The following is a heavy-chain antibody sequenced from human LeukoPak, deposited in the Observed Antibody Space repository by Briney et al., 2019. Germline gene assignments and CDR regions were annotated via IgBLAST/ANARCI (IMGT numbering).Heavy chain of an antibody. CDR3: ARRGMEHTFYYYYYMDV. CDR2: INHSGTT. CDR1: GGSISSSNW. D-gene: IGHD1/OR15-1a*01. J-gene: IGHJ6*03. Sequence: SETLSLTCAVSGGSISSSNWWSWVRQPPGKGLEWIGEINHSGTTNYNPSLKSRVTISVDTSKNQFSLRLSSVTAADTAVYYCARRGMEHTFYYYYYMDVWGKGTTVTVSS. V-gene: IGHV4-4*02.